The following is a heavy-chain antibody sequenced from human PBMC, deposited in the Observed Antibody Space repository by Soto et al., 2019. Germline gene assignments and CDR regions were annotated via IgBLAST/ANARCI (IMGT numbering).Heavy chain of an antibody. CDR2: ISSSSSYI. J-gene: IGHJ4*02. CDR1: GFTFSRYA. V-gene: IGHV3-21*01. Sequence: GGSLRLSCTASGFTFSRYAMNWVRQAPGKGLEWVSSISSSSSYIYYADSVKGRFTISRDSAKNSLYLQMNSLRAEDTAVYYCARVFGGSLDYWGQGTLVTVSS. D-gene: IGHD2-15*01. CDR3: ARVFGGSLDY.